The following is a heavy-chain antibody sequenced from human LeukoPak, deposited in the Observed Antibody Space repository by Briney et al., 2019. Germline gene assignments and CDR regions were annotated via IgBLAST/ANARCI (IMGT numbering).Heavy chain of an antibody. Sequence: GGSLRLSCAASGFTFSSYAMSWVRQAPGKGLDWVSAISGGGDNTYYADSVKGRFTISRDNSKNTLYLQMNSLRAEDTAIYYCAKLEGATTTWGQGTLVTVSS. J-gene: IGHJ5*02. CDR2: ISGGGDNT. D-gene: IGHD1-26*01. CDR3: AKLEGATTT. CDR1: GFTFSSYA. V-gene: IGHV3-23*01.